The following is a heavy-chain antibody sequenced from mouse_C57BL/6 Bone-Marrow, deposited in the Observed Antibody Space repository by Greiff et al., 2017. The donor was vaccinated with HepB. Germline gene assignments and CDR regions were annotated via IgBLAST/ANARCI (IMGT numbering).Heavy chain of an antibody. Sequence: EVKLMESGAELVRPGASVKLSCTASGFNIKDDYMHWVKQRPEQGLEWIGWIDPENGDTEYASKFQGKATITADTSSNTAYLQLSSLTSEDTAVYYCTMGSSYEYYAMDYWGQGTSVTVSS. J-gene: IGHJ4*01. CDR2: IDPENGDT. D-gene: IGHD1-1*01. V-gene: IGHV14-4*01. CDR1: GFNIKDDY. CDR3: TMGSSYEYYAMDY.